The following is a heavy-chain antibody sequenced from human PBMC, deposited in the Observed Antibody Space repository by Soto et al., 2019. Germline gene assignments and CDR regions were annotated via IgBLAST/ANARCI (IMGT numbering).Heavy chain of an antibody. V-gene: IGHV4-39*01. Sequence: SETLSLTCTVSGDSISSNGYHWGWIRQPPGKGLEWIASVSYSGTTYYHPSLKSRVTISVDPSKNQFSLKLSSVTAADTAVYYCARHSSPYSYSDWFDPWGQGIRVTVSS. CDR3: ARHSSPYSYSDWFDP. D-gene: IGHD1-26*01. J-gene: IGHJ5*01. CDR1: GDSISSNGYH. CDR2: VSYSGTT.